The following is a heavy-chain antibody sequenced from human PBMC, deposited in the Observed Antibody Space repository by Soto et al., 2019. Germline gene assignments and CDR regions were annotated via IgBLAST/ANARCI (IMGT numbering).Heavy chain of an antibody. Sequence: SETLSLTRTVSGGSLSSYYWSWIRRPPGMGLEWIASISYSGTTNYNSSLKSRVTISIDTSKNQFSLKFNSVTAADTAVYYCAREGYNFGPFDYWGQGALVTVSS. CDR3: AREGYNFGPFDY. V-gene: IGHV4-59*01. D-gene: IGHD5-18*01. CDR2: ISYSGTT. J-gene: IGHJ4*02. CDR1: GGSLSSYY.